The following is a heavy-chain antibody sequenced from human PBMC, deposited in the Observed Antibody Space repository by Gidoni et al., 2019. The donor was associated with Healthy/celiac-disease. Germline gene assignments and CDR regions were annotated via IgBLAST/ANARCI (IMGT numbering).Heavy chain of an antibody. CDR1: GYTLTELS. CDR2: FDPEDGET. V-gene: IGHV1-24*01. D-gene: IGHD3-3*01. Sequence: QVQLVQSGAEVKKPGASVKVSCKVSGYTLTELSMHWVRQAPGKGLEWMGGFDPEDGETIYAQKFQGRVTMTEDTSTDTAYMELSSLRSEDTAVYYCATAPPGGVVIMGYYYGMDVWGQGTTVTVSS. CDR3: ATAPPGGVVIMGYYYGMDV. J-gene: IGHJ6*02.